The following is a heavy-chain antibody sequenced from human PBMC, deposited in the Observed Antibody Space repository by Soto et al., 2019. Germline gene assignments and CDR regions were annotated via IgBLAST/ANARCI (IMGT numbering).Heavy chain of an antibody. CDR3: ARGGGIMYHRGDV. CDR2: ISSSGSTI. J-gene: IGHJ6*02. CDR1: GFTFSSYS. V-gene: IGHV3-48*02. Sequence: EVQLVESGGGLVQPGGSLRLSCAASGFTFSSYSMNWVRQAPGKGLEWVSYISSSGSTIYYADSVKGRFTISRDKAKNSLYLQMNSLRDDDTALYYCARGGGIMYHRGDVWGQGTTVTVSS. D-gene: IGHD2-8*01.